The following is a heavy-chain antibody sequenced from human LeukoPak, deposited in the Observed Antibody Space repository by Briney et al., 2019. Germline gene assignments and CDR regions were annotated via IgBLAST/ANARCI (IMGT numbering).Heavy chain of an antibody. D-gene: IGHD3-22*01. CDR2: IIPIFGTA. CDR1: GGTFSSYA. V-gene: IGHV1-69*05. J-gene: IGHJ4*02. Sequence: GSSVKVSCKASGGTFSSYAISWVRQAPGQGLEWMGGIIPIFGTANYAQKFQGRVTITTDESTSTAYMELSSLRSEDTAVYYCARVQGENGYYDSSGYYYFDYWGQGTLVTVSS. CDR3: ARVQGENGYYDSSGYYYFDY.